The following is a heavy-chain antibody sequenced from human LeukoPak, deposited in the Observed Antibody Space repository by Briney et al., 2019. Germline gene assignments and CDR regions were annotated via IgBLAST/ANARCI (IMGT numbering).Heavy chain of an antibody. Sequence: GGSLRLSCAASGFTFSSYGMHWVRQAPGKGLEWVAVISYDGSNKYYADSVKGRFTISRDNSKNTLYLQMDSLRAEDTAVYYCAKYCSGGSCLFDYWGQGTLVTVSS. V-gene: IGHV3-30*18. CDR3: AKYCSGGSCLFDY. CDR1: GFTFSSYG. CDR2: ISYDGSNK. J-gene: IGHJ4*02. D-gene: IGHD2-15*01.